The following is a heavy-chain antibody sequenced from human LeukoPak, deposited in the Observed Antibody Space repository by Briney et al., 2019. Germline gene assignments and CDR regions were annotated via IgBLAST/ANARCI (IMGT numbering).Heavy chain of an antibody. V-gene: IGHV3-48*03. CDR3: ARDQDFWSGYFFDY. CDR1: GFTFRSYE. J-gene: IGHJ4*02. CDR2: LSSSGSAF. D-gene: IGHD3-3*01. Sequence: GGSLRLSCEDSGFTFRSYEMNWVRQAPGKGLEWIAYLSSSGSAFSYADSVKGRFTISRDNAKNTLYLQMNSLRAEDTAVYYCARDQDFWSGYFFDYWGQGTLVTVSS.